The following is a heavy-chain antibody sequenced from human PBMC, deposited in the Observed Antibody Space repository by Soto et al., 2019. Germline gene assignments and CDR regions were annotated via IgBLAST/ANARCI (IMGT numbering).Heavy chain of an antibody. CDR1: GGSISSSSYY. CDR3: ARTGIFGSGSLRVDY. V-gene: IGHV4-39*01. Sequence: SETLSLTCTVSGGSISSSSYYWGWIRQPPGKGLEWIGSIYYSGSTYYNPSLKSRVTISVDTSKNQFSLKLSSVTAADTAVYYCARTGIFGSGSLRVDYWGQGTLVTVSS. J-gene: IGHJ4*02. D-gene: IGHD3-10*01. CDR2: IYYSGST.